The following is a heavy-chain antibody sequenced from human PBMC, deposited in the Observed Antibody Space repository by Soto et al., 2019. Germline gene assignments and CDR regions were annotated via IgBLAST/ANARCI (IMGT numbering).Heavy chain of an antibody. D-gene: IGHD6-19*01. CDR1: GGSISGHY. Sequence: PSETLSLTCTVSGGSISGHYWTWIRQPPGKGLEWIGYIFYSGSTNYNPSLKSRVTISVDTSKNQFSLKLSSVTAADTAVYYCARVGSSGWSPDYWGPRTLVTVSS. CDR3: ARVGSSGWSPDY. V-gene: IGHV4-59*11. J-gene: IGHJ4*02. CDR2: IFYSGST.